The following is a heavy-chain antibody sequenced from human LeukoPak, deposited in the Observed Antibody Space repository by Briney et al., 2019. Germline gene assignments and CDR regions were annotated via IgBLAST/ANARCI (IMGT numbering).Heavy chain of an antibody. CDR1: GYSFTSYW. Sequence: GESLKISCKGSGYSFTSYWIGWVRQMPGKGLEWMGIIYPGDSDTRYSPSFQGQVTISADKSVSTAYLQWSSLKASDTAMYYCARQVSDYYDSGGYYYYYYYMDVWGKGTTVTVSS. CDR3: ARQVSDYYDSGGYYYYYYYMDV. J-gene: IGHJ6*03. D-gene: IGHD3-22*01. CDR2: IYPGDSDT. V-gene: IGHV5-51*01.